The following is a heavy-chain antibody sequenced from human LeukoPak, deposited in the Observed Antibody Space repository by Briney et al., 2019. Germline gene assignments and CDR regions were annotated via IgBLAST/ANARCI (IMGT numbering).Heavy chain of an antibody. CDR2: IYTSGST. J-gene: IGHJ4*02. V-gene: IGHV4-61*02. Sequence: PSETLSLTCTVSGGSISSGSYYWSWIRQPAGKGLEWIGRIYTSGSTNYNPSLKSRVTISVDTSKNQFSLKLSSVTAADTAVYYCAREAYSSGWYGLGYWGQGTLVTVSS. CDR3: AREAYSSGWYGLGY. D-gene: IGHD6-19*01. CDR1: GGSISSGSYY.